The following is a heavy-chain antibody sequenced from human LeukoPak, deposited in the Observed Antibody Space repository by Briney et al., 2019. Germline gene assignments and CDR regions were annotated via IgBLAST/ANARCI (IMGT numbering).Heavy chain of an antibody. CDR1: GFTFSGYW. CDR3: TRGRQRYYFDY. V-gene: IGHV3-74*01. CDR2: IKSDGSNT. J-gene: IGHJ4*02. Sequence: GGSLRLSCAASGFTFSGYWMHWVRQAPGKGLVWVSAIKSDGSNTFYADSVKGRFTISRDNAKNTLSLQMNSLRAEDTAVYYCTRGRQRYYFDYWGQGALVTVSS.